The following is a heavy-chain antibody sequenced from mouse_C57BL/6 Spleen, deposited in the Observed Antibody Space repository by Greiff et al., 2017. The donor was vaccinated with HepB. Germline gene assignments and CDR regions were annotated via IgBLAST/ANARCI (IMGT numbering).Heavy chain of an antibody. CDR3: ARNYVAMDY. Sequence: EVKLQESGPELVKPGASVKIPCKASGYTFTDYNMDWVKQSHGKSLEWIGDINPNNGGTIYNQKFKGKATLTVDKSPSTAYMELRSLTSEDTAVYYCARNYVAMDYWGQGTSVTVSS. D-gene: IGHD1-1*01. V-gene: IGHV1-18*01. CDR2: INPNNGGT. CDR1: GYTFTDYN. J-gene: IGHJ4*01.